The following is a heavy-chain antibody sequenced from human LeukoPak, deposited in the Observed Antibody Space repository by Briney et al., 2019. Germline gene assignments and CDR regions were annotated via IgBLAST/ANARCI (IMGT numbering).Heavy chain of an antibody. CDR3: ARQVPFDY. J-gene: IGHJ4*02. D-gene: IGHD4/OR15-4a*01. CDR1: GXXXXXXX. Sequence: GESLKISCKAXGXXXXXXXXXXXXXXPXXGLEWMXIIYPXXXXXRYNPSFQGQVTISADKSISTAYXQWSSLKASDXXXYYCARQVPFDYWGQGTLVTVSS. V-gene: IGHV5-51*01. CDR2: IYPXXXXX.